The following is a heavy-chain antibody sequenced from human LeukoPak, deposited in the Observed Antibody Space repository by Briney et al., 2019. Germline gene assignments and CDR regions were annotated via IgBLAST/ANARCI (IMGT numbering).Heavy chain of an antibody. CDR1: GYTFTSYD. J-gene: IGHJ6*03. D-gene: IGHD6-6*01. CDR3: ARGRLEYSSSRGDYYYMDV. Sequence: ASVKVSCKASGYTFTSYDINWVRQATGQGLEWMGWMNPNSGNTGYAQKFQGRVTITRNTTISTAYMELSSLRSEYTAVYYCARGRLEYSSSRGDYYYMDVWGKGTTVTVSS. CDR2: MNPNSGNT. V-gene: IGHV1-8*03.